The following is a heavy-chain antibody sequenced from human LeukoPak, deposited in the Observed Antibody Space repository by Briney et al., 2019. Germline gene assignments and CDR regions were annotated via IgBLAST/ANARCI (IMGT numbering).Heavy chain of an antibody. D-gene: IGHD3-22*01. J-gene: IGHJ4*02. CDR3: AKGPQLGSGYHPDY. Sequence: AGSLRLSCAASGFTFSSAAMTWVRQAPGKGLEWISTITGIDDATYYGDSVRGRLTISRDYSKNTLHLQMNSLRVEDTALYYCAKGPQLGSGYHPDYWGQGTLVTVPS. CDR1: GFTFSSAA. CDR2: ITGIDDAT. V-gene: IGHV3-23*01.